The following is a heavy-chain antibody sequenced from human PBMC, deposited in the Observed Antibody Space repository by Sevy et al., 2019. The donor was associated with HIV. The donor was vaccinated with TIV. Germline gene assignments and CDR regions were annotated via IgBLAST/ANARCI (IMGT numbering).Heavy chain of an antibody. V-gene: IGHV3-48*01. J-gene: IGHJ6*02. CDR3: AKDRSSDYCSSTSCYGMDV. Sequence: GGSLRLSCAASGFTFSTYNMHWVRQAPGKGLEWVSYISSTSNTIYYADSVKGRFTISRDNADNSLYLQMNSLRAEDTAVYYCAKDRSSDYCSSTSCYGMDVWGQGTTVTVSS. D-gene: IGHD2-2*01. CDR1: GFTFSTYN. CDR2: ISSTSNTI.